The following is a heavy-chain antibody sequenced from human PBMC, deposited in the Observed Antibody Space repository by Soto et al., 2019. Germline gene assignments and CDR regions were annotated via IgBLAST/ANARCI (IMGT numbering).Heavy chain of an antibody. D-gene: IGHD2-21*01. CDR2: IATGNGNT. CDR3: AKGSRMWTPDY. J-gene: IGHJ4*02. V-gene: IGHV1-3*04. Sequence: ASVKVSCKTSGYTFTDYAIHWVRQAPGQRLEWMGWIATGNGNTKFSQKFQGRVTITRDTSATTAFMELTSLGSEDTAVYYCAKGSRMWTPDYLGQGTLLAVSS. CDR1: GYTFTDYA.